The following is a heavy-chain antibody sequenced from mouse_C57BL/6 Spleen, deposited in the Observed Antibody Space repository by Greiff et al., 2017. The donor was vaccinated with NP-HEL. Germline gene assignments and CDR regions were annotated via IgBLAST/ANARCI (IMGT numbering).Heavy chain of an antibody. CDR3: AKNPTVVDWYFDV. Sequence: QVQLQQPGTELVKPGASVQLSCKASGYTFTSYWMHWVKQRPGQGLEWIGNINPSNGGTNYNEKFKSKATLTVDKSSSTAYMQLSSLTSEDSAVYYCAKNPTVVDWYFDVWGTGTTVTVSS. V-gene: IGHV1-53*01. J-gene: IGHJ1*03. D-gene: IGHD1-1*01. CDR1: GYTFTSYW. CDR2: INPSNGGT.